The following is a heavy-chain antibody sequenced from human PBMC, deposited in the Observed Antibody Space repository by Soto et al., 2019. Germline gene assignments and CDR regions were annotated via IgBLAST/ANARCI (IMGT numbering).Heavy chain of an antibody. CDR1: GYSFTSHW. Sequence: PGESLKISCKGSGYSFTSHWIGWVRQMPGKGLEWMGIIYPGDSDTRYNQAFQGQVTISVDKSITTAYLQWSSLKASDTAIYYCATDLTGYSHDAFDIWGQGTMVTVSS. V-gene: IGHV5-51*01. D-gene: IGHD3-9*01. J-gene: IGHJ3*02. CDR2: IYPGDSDT. CDR3: ATDLTGYSHDAFDI.